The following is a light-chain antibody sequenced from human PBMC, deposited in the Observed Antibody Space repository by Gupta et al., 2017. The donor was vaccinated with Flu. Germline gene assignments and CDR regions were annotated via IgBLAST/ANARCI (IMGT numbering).Light chain of an antibody. CDR1: ALLQQY. CDR3: KSSVSSGSYVV. J-gene: IGLJ3*02. V-gene: IGLV3-25*03. CDR2: NDR. Sequence: GHALLQQYAFWYEKTLGQAPVLVLYNDRDRPSGIPERFSGSNAAITFQLTFSRVRAEDEDDYYCKSSVSSGSYVVFGGGTKLTVL.